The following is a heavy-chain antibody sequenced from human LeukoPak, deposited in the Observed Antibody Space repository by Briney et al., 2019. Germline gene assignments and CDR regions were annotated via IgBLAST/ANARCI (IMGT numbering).Heavy chain of an antibody. CDR3: ARGTPGYSSGWYAY. V-gene: IGHV4-59*01. CDR2: IYYSGST. Sequence: SETLSLTCTVSGGSINSDYWSWIRQPPGKGLEWIGYIYYSGSTNYNPSLKSRVTISVDTSKNQFSLKLSSVTAADTAVHYCARGTPGYSSGWYAYRGQGTLVTVSS. CDR1: GGSINSDY. J-gene: IGHJ4*02. D-gene: IGHD6-19*01.